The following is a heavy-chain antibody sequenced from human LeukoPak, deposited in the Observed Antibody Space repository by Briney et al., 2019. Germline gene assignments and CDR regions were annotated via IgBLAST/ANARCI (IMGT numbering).Heavy chain of an antibody. V-gene: IGHV4-31*03. D-gene: IGHD5-18*01. Sequence: SETLSLTCTVPGGSISSGGYYWSWIRQHPGTGLEWIGYIYYSGRTYYNPSLKSRVTISVDTSKNQFSLKLSSVTAADTAVYYCARNSYSYGRYDAFDIWGQGTMVTVSS. CDR2: IYYSGRT. CDR1: GGSISSGGYY. J-gene: IGHJ3*02. CDR3: ARNSYSYGRYDAFDI.